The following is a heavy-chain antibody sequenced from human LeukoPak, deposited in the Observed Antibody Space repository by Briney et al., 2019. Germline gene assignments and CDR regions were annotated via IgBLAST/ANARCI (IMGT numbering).Heavy chain of an antibody. J-gene: IGHJ4*02. D-gene: IGHD3-10*01. CDR2: IDGGDNT. V-gene: IGHV3-53*01. Sequence: PGGSVTLSCAASRFTDYSIDMMRQRHAPGQGRVGVSDIDGGDNTYYADFVEGRFTISRNNSKNTTHLQKNSLSAEDTAVYYLWTGRFGESQNDYWGQGTLVTVSS. CDR3: WTGRFGESQNDY. CDR1: RFTDYSID.